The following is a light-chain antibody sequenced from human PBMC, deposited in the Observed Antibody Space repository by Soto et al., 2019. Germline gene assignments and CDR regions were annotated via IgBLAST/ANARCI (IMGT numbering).Light chain of an antibody. CDR3: QKYNSVPIT. V-gene: IGKV1-27*01. J-gene: IGKJ5*01. CDR1: QGIGNN. CDR2: GAS. Sequence: DIQMTQSPSSLSASVGDRVTITCRASQGIGNNLAWYQQKPGRVPKLLIYGASTLQSGVPSRFSGSGSGTDFTLTISSLQPEDVATYYCQKYNSVPITFGQGTRLEIK.